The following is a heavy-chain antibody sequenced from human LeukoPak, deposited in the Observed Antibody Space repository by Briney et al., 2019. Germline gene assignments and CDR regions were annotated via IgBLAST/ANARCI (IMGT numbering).Heavy chain of an antibody. Sequence: GGSLRLSCAASGFTVSSNYMSWVRQAPGKGLEWVSIIYSGGSTYYADSVKGRFTISRDNFKNTLYLQMNSLRAEDTAVYFCVRVGYSYGYGDWNHFDYWGQGTLVTVSS. D-gene: IGHD5-18*01. V-gene: IGHV3-66*02. J-gene: IGHJ4*02. CDR3: VRVGYSYGYGDWNHFDY. CDR1: GFTVSSNY. CDR2: IYSGGST.